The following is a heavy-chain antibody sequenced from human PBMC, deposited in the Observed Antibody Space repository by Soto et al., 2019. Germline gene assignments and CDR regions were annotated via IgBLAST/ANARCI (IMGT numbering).Heavy chain of an antibody. J-gene: IGHJ4*01. CDR3: AGGGVSCGGSCTF. CDR1: GFTFSSYN. V-gene: IGHV3-48*01. CDR2: ISTSGSTI. D-gene: IGHD2-15*01. Sequence: EVQLVESGGGLVQPGGSLRLSCAASGFTFSSYNMNWVRQAPGKGLECISYISTSGSTIYYADSVRGRFTISRDNAKKSLYLQMNSLRAEDTAIYYCAGGGVSCGGSCTFWGHGTLVTVSS.